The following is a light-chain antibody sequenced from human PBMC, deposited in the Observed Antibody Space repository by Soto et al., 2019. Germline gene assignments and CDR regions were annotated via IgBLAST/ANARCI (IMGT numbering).Light chain of an antibody. CDR2: AVS. CDR3: QQSYSTPLYT. J-gene: IGKJ2*01. V-gene: IGKV1-39*01. CDR1: QSIDNY. Sequence: EIQMTQSPSSLSASVGERVTITCRASQSIDNYLNWYQQKPGKAPKLLIYAVSNLQSGVPSRFXXXXSGTDXXXXXXXXQAEDSATYYCQQSYSTPLYTFGQGTKLEIK.